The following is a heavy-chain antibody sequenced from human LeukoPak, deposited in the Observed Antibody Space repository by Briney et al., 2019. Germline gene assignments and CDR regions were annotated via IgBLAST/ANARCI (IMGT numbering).Heavy chain of an antibody. J-gene: IGHJ4*02. CDR1: GGSISSSSYS. CDR2: MYHSGTT. Sequence: SETLSLTCSVSGGSISSSSYSWTWIRLPPGKGLEWVGTMYHSGTTYYNPSLTSRGTISVDTSKNQFSLRLKFVTAADTAVYYCARGSIAEAAAFDYWGQGTLVTVSS. D-gene: IGHD6-13*01. CDR3: ARGSIAEAAAFDY. V-gene: IGHV4-39*07.